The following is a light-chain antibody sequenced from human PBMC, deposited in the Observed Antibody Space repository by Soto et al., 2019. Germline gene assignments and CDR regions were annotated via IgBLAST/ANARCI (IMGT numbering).Light chain of an antibody. J-gene: IGLJ1*01. CDR1: SSDVGNYIF. Sequence: QSALTQPASVSGSPGQSITISCTGTSSDVGNYIFVSWYRQHPGKAPKLMIYDINNRPSGVSNRFSGSTSGNTASLTISGLQAEDEADYYCVSYTTSASYVFGTGTKLTVL. CDR2: DIN. V-gene: IGLV2-14*01. CDR3: VSYTTSASYV.